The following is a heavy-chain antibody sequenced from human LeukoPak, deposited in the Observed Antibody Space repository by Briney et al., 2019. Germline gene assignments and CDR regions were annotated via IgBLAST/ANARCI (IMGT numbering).Heavy chain of an antibody. J-gene: IGHJ4*02. CDR1: GFTFSSHG. Sequence: GGSLRLSCAASGFTFSSHGMHWVRQAPGKGLEWVAVISSSGGDIKIYADSVKGRFTISRDNSKNTLYLEMNSLRVDDTAVYWCARDFRSGAPDYLDSWCQGTLVIVSS. D-gene: IGHD1-14*01. CDR3: ARDFRSGAPDYLDS. CDR2: ISSSGGDIK. V-gene: IGHV3-30*19.